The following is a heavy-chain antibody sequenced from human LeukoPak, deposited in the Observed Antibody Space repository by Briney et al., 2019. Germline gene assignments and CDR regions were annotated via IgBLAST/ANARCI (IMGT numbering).Heavy chain of an antibody. V-gene: IGHV1-69*01. CDR2: IIPIFGTA. Sequence: SVKVSCKASGGTFSSYAISWVRQAPGQGLEWMGGIIPIFGTANYAQKFQGRVTITADESTSTAYMELSSLRSEDTAVYHCASEGCSGGSCYYAFDIWGRGTMVTVSS. D-gene: IGHD2-15*01. J-gene: IGHJ3*02. CDR3: ASEGCSGGSCYYAFDI. CDR1: GGTFSSYA.